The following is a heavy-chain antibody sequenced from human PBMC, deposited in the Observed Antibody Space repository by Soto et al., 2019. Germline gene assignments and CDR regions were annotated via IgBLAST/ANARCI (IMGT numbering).Heavy chain of an antibody. CDR2: IYYSGST. CDR1: GGSISGHY. D-gene: IGHD6-13*01. Sequence: PSETLSLTCNVSGGSISGHYWAWIRQPPGKGLEWIGSIYYSGSTYYNPSLKSRVTISVDTSKNQFSLKLSSVTAADTAVYYCARWVSFESLPAAGDYWGQGTLVTVSS. CDR3: ARWVSFESLPAAGDY. V-gene: IGHV4-39*01. J-gene: IGHJ4*02.